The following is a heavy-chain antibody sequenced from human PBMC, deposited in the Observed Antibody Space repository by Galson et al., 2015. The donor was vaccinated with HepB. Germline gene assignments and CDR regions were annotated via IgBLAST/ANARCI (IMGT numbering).Heavy chain of an antibody. Sequence: SLRLSCAASGFTFSSYVMTWVRQAPGKGLEWVSTIGRIVTNTYYADSVKGRFTISRDNSKNTLYLQMNSLRAEDTAIFYCAKYLPGSYYNGLDSWGQGTLVIVSS. CDR3: AKYLPGSYYNGLDS. V-gene: IGHV3-23*01. CDR1: GFTFSSYV. CDR2: IGRIVTNT. D-gene: IGHD3-10*01. J-gene: IGHJ4*02.